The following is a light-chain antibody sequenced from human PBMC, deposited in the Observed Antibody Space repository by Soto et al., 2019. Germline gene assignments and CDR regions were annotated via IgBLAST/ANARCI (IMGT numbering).Light chain of an antibody. V-gene: IGLV2-14*02. Sequence: QSVLTQPASVSGSPGQSITISCTGTSSDVGSYNLVSWYQQHPGKAPKLMIYEDTKRPSGISNRFSGSKSGNTASLTISGLQAEDEADYYCSSYTSTNTVIFGGGTKLTVL. CDR1: SSDVGSYNL. CDR3: SSYTSTNTVI. J-gene: IGLJ2*01. CDR2: EDT.